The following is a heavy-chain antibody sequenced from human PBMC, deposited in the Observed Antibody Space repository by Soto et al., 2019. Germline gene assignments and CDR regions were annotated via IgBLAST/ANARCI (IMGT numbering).Heavy chain of an antibody. CDR2: INTDNGNT. CDR3: AKGGRQWLVTSDFNY. J-gene: IGHJ4*02. D-gene: IGHD6-19*01. V-gene: IGHV1-3*04. CDR1: GYTFTTYA. Sequence: GASVKVSCKASGYTFTTYAIHWVRQAPGQSLEWMGWINTDNGNTYYSQKMQARVTITRDTSASTAYMELTSLRAEDTAVYYCAKGGRQWLVTSDFNYWGQGALVTVSS.